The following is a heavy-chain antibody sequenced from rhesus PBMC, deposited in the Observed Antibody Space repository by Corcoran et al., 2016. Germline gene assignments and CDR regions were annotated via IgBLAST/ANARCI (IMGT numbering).Heavy chain of an antibody. CDR1: GASISSTY. J-gene: IGHJ4*01. D-gene: IGHD4-29*01. CDR2: IYCSGGSA. CDR3: ARNIYGTFDY. V-gene: IGHV4S2*01. Sequence: QVQLQESGPGLVKPSETLPLTCAGSGASISSTYWSWIRQAPGKGLEWIGSIYCSGGSADYNPSLKSRVTISFDTSNKQFSLKLSSVTAADTAVYFCARNIYGTFDYWGQGVLVTVSS.